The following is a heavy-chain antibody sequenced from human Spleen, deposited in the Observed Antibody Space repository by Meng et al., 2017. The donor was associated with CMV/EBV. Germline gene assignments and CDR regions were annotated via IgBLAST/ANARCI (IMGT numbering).Heavy chain of an antibody. V-gene: IGHV4-4*02. CDR2: IYHSWST. CDR3: ARIERRRILKYCGSDCSTTDY. J-gene: IGHJ4*02. CDR1: SSL. Sequence: SSLWAWAGQVPVKGLQRIGEIYHSWSTIYNPSLNSRVTISVDNFKTQFSLKLGSVTAADMAVYYCARIERRRILKYCGSDCSTTDYWGQGTLVTVSS. D-gene: IGHD2-21*02.